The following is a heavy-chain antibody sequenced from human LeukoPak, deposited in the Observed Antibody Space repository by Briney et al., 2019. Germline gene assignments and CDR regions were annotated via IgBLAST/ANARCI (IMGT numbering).Heavy chain of an antibody. CDR2: IYYSGST. CDR1: GGSVSSGSYY. J-gene: IGHJ6*04. V-gene: IGHV4-61*01. D-gene: IGHD1-14*01. CDR3: ARNRRGDYYYGMDV. Sequence: SETLSLTCTVSGGSVSSGSYYWSWIRQPPGKGLEWTGYIYYSGSTNYNPSLKSRVTISVDTSKNQFSLKLSSVTAADTAVYYCARNRRGDYYYGMDVWGKGTTVTVSS.